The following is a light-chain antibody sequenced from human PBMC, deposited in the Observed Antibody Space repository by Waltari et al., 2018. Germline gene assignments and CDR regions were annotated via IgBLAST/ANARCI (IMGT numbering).Light chain of an antibody. CDR3: QQYYSTIFT. J-gene: IGKJ3*01. V-gene: IGKV4-1*01. Sequence: DLVVTQTTDSLSVSLGERATINCKSSQSVLYRSSNKNFLAWYQQKPGQPPKLLIYWASTRESGVPDRFSGSGSGTDFTLTISSLQAEDVAVYYCQQYYSTIFTFGPGTKVDIK. CDR2: WAS. CDR1: QSVLYRSSNKNF.